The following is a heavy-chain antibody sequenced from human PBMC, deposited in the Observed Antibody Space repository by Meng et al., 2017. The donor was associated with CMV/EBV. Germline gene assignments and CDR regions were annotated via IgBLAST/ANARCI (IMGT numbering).Heavy chain of an antibody. V-gene: IGHV1-46*01. D-gene: IGHD1-26*01. Sequence: SVTVSCLASGYTFTSYYMHWVRQAPGQGLEWMGIINPSGGSTSYAQKFQGRVTMTRDTPTSTVYMELSSLRSEDTAVYYCARESGSYSYLVDYWGQGTLVTVSS. CDR3: ARESGSYSYLVDY. J-gene: IGHJ4*02. CDR2: INPSGGST. CDR1: GYTFTSYY.